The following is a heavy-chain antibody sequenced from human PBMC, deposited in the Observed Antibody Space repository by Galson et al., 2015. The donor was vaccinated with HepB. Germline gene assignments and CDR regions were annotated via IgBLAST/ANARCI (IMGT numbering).Heavy chain of an antibody. Sequence: SGAEVKKPGESLRLSCAASGFTVGNNYMSWVRQAPGKGLEWVSLMYSGGKAYYADSVKGRFIISRDSSENTLYLQMHNLRAEDTAIYYCTGESHKGTWGQGTLVTVSS. CDR2: MYSGGKA. CDR1: GFTVGNNY. CDR3: TGESHKGT. V-gene: IGHV3-53*01. J-gene: IGHJ3*01.